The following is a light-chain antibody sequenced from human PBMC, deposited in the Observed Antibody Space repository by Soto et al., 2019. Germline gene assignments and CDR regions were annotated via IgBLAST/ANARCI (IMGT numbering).Light chain of an antibody. CDR1: QSVSSY. Sequence: PGERVTLSWRASQSVSSYLAWYQQKPGQAPRLLIYDASNRATGIPARFSGSGSGTDFTLTISSLEPEDFAAYYCQQRSNWPRFTFGPGTRLEIK. CDR2: DAS. V-gene: IGKV3-11*01. J-gene: IGKJ5*01. CDR3: QQRSNWPRFT.